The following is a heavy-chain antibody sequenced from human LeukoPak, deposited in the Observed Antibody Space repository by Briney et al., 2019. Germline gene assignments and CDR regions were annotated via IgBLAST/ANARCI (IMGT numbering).Heavy chain of an antibody. CDR2: IRSKAYGGTT. Sequence: SGGSLRLSCTASGFTFGDYAMSWVRQAPGKGLEWVGFIRSKAYGGTTEYAASVKGRFTISRDDSKSIAYLQMNSLKTEDTAVYYCTREPYYDFWSGYYTGGAFDYWGQGTLVTVSS. D-gene: IGHD3-3*01. V-gene: IGHV3-49*04. CDR3: TREPYYDFWSGYYTGGAFDY. CDR1: GFTFGDYA. J-gene: IGHJ4*02.